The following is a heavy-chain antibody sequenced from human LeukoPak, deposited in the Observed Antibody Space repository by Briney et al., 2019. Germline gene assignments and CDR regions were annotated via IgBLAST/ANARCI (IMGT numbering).Heavy chain of an antibody. D-gene: IGHD6-13*01. J-gene: IGHJ4*02. CDR3: ARDGPPRGIAAAGTSNAPSAENSYFDY. V-gene: IGHV3-30-3*01. CDR1: GFTFSSYA. Sequence: GGSLRLSCAASGFTFSSYAMHWVRQAPGKGLEWVAVISYDGSNKYYADSVRGRFTISRDNSKNTLYLQMNSLRAEDTAVYYCARDGPPRGIAAAGTSNAPSAENSYFDYWGQGTLVTVSS. CDR2: ISYDGSNK.